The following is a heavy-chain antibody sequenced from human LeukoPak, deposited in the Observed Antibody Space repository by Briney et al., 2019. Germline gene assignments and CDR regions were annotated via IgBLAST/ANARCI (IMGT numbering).Heavy chain of an antibody. CDR3: ARRLLSVDYVWGSYRYPDTNWFDP. J-gene: IGHJ5*02. Sequence: PSETLSLTCAVSGYSISSGYYWAWIRQPPGKGLEWIGEINHSGSTNYNPSLKSRVTISVDTSKNQFSLKLSSVTAADTAVYYCARRLLSVDYVWGSYRYPDTNWFDPWGQGTLVTVSS. V-gene: IGHV4-38-2*01. CDR2: INHSGST. D-gene: IGHD3-16*02. CDR1: GYSISSGYY.